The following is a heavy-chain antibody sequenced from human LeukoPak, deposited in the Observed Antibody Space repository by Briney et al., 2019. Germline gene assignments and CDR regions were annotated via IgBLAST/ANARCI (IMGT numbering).Heavy chain of an antibody. D-gene: IGHD5-18*01. CDR3: ARTQNVDTAMVRYYFDY. Sequence: GESLKISCKGSGYSFTSYWIGWVRQMPGKGLEWMGIIYPGDSDTRYSPSSQGQVTISADKSISTAYLQWSSLKASDTAMYYCARTQNVDTAMVRYYFDYWGQGTLVTVSS. CDR2: IYPGDSDT. CDR1: GYSFTSYW. V-gene: IGHV5-51*01. J-gene: IGHJ4*02.